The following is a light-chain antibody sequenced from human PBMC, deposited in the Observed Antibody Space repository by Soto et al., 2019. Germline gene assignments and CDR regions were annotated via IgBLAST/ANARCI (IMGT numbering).Light chain of an antibody. CDR3: YECNTSPTWT. J-gene: IGKJ1*01. CDR1: QGISND. Sequence: DIQMTHSPSSLSASVGDRVTITCRASQGISNDLAWYQQKPGKVPNLLIYAASTLQSGVPSRVSGSGSGTDFTLTIISLQPDDVATSYCYECNTSPTWTFGQGTKVEV. CDR2: AAS. V-gene: IGKV1-27*01.